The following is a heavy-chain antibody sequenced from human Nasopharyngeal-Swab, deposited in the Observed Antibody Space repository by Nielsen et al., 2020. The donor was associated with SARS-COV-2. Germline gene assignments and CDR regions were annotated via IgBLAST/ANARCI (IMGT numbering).Heavy chain of an antibody. D-gene: IGHD3-10*01. V-gene: IGHV3-23*01. CDR2: ISGSGGST. Sequence: GESLKISCAASGFTFSSYAMSWVRQAPGKGLEWVSAISGSGGSTYYADSVKGRFTISRDNSKNTLYLQMNSLRAEDTAVYYCAKDGGPSITMVRGVMVAHYWGQGTLGTVSS. CDR1: GFTFSSYA. CDR3: AKDGGPSITMVRGVMVAHY. J-gene: IGHJ4*02.